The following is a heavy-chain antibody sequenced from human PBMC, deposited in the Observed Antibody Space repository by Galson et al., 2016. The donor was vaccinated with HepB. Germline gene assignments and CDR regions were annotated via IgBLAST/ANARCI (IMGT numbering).Heavy chain of an antibody. CDR2: IYHSGST. J-gene: IGHJ4*02. CDR3: ARAGIEVAGTFDY. CDR1: GDSISSDNW. Sequence: SETLSLTCAVSGDSISSDNWWTWVRQPPGKGLEWIGEIYHSGSTNYDPSLQRRVTISLDKSKNQFSLRVPSVTASDTAVYYCARAGIEVAGTFDYWGQGTLVTVSS. D-gene: IGHD6-19*01. V-gene: IGHV4-4*02.